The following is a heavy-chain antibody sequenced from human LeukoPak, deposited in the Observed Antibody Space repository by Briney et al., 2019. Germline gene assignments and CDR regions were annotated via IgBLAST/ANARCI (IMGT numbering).Heavy chain of an antibody. CDR2: ISSSSSYI. V-gene: IGHV3-21*01. CDR1: GFTFSSYS. Sequence: PGGSLRLSCAASGFTFSSYSMNWVRQAPGKGLEWVSSISSSSSYIYYADSVKGRFTISRDNAKNSLYLQMNSLRAEDTAVYYCARVHPIVGATRPFDYWGQGTLVTVSS. CDR3: ARVHPIVGATRPFDY. J-gene: IGHJ4*02. D-gene: IGHD1-26*01.